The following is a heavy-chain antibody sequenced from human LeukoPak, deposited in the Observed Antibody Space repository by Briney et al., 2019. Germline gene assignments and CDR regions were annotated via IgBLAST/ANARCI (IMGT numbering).Heavy chain of an antibody. D-gene: IGHD2-21*02. J-gene: IGHJ6*02. Sequence: GASVKVSCKASGGTFSSYAISWVRQAPGQGLEWMGGIIPIFGTANYAQKFQGRVTITADESTSTAYMELSSLRSEDTAVYYCATRSPYCGGDCYYYYYGMDVWGLGTTVTVSS. CDR1: GGTFSSYA. CDR2: IIPIFGTA. V-gene: IGHV1-69*13. CDR3: ATRSPYCGGDCYYYYYGMDV.